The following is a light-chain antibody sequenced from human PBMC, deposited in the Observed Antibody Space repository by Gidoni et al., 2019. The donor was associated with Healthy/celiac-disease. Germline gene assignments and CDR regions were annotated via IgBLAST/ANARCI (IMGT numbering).Light chain of an antibody. V-gene: IGLV2-14*01. CDR1: SSDVGGYNY. CDR3: SSYTSSSTVV. CDR2: AVS. Sequence: QSALTQPASVSGSPGQSITISCTGTSSDVGGYNYVSWYQQHTGKAPKLMIYAVSNRPSGVSNRFSGSKSGNTASLTISGRQAEDEADYYCSSYTSSSTVVFGGGTKLTVL. J-gene: IGLJ2*01.